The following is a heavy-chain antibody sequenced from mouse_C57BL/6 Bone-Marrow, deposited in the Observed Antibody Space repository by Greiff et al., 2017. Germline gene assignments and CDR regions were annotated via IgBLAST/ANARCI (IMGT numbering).Heavy chain of an antibody. V-gene: IGHV1-4*01. Sequence: QVQLQQSGVELARPGASVKMSCKASGYTFTSYTMHWVKQRPGQGLEWIGYINPSSGYTKYNQKFKDKATLTADKSSSTAYMQLSSLTSEDSAVYYCAIKGSSVPHWYFDVWGTGTTVTVSS. D-gene: IGHD1-3*01. CDR3: AIKGSSVPHWYFDV. CDR1: GYTFTSYT. J-gene: IGHJ1*03. CDR2: INPSSGYT.